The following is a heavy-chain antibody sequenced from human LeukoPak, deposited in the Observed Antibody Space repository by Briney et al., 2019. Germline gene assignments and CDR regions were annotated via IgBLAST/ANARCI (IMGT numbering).Heavy chain of an antibody. CDR2: IIPILGIA. D-gene: IGHD3-22*01. CDR1: GGTFSSYA. Sequence: GASVKVSFKASGGTFSSYAISWVRQAPGQGLEWMGRIIPILGIANYAQKFQGRVTITADKSTSTAYMELSSLRSEDTAVYYCARVDYYDSSGIDYWGQGTLVTVSS. J-gene: IGHJ4*02. CDR3: ARVDYYDSSGIDY. V-gene: IGHV1-69*04.